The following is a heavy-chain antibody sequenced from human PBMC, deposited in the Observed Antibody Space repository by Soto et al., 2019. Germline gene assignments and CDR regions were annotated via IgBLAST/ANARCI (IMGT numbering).Heavy chain of an antibody. V-gene: IGHV4-39*01. CDR1: GGSIISSRFY. Sequence: SLTRSLTCTVSGGSIISSRFYWDRNRQPPGKGLEWIGGIYYSGTTYYSPSLKSRVTISVDTSKNQFSLKLSSVTAADTAVYYCARHGSSLVHLDYWGQGTLVTVSS. J-gene: IGHJ4*02. D-gene: IGHD6-6*01. CDR3: ARHGSSLVHLDY. CDR2: IYYSGTT.